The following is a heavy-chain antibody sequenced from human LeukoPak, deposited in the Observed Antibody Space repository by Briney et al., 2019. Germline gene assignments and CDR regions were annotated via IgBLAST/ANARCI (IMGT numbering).Heavy chain of an antibody. D-gene: IGHD1-26*01. V-gene: IGHV4-34*01. CDR3: ARARSYYESSDY. Sequence: SETLSLTCAVYGGSFSGYYWSWIRQPPGKGLEWIGEINHSGSTNYNPSLKSRVTISVDTSKNQFSLKLSSVTAADTAVYYCARARSYYESSDYWGQGTLVTVSS. CDR2: INHSGST. CDR1: GGSFSGYY. J-gene: IGHJ4*02.